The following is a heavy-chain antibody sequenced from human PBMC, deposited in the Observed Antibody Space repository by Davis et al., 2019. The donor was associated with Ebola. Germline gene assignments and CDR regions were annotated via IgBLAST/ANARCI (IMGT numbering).Heavy chain of an antibody. V-gene: IGHV3-53*04. J-gene: IGHJ6*02. CDR3: ARGSWYYYGSGRKSRHGMDV. CDR2: IYSGGST. CDR1: GFTVSSNY. D-gene: IGHD3-10*01. Sequence: GGSLRLSCAASGFTVSSNYMSWVRQAPGKGLEWFSVIYSGGSTYYADSVKGRFTISRHNSKNTLYLQMNSLRAEDTAVYYCARGSWYYYGSGRKSRHGMDVWGQGTTVTVSS.